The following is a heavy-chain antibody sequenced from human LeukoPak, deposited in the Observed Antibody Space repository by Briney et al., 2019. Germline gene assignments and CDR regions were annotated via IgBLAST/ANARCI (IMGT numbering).Heavy chain of an antibody. CDR1: RFTFSSYA. Sequence: GGSLRLSCAASRFTFSSYAMSWVRQAPGKGLEWVSDISGSGGSTYHADSVKGRFTITRDNSKNTLYLQMNRMRAEDTAVYYCAKWQGVSDDCWGQGTLVTVSS. V-gene: IGHV3-23*01. CDR3: AKWQGVSDDC. D-gene: IGHD2/OR15-2a*01. J-gene: IGHJ4*02. CDR2: ISGSGGST.